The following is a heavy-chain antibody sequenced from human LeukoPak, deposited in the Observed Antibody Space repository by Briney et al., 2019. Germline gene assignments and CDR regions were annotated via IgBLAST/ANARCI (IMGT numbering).Heavy chain of an antibody. V-gene: IGHV1-2*02. D-gene: IGHD3-22*01. Sequence: ASVEVSCKASGYTFTGYYMHWVRQAPGQGLEWMGWINPNSGGTNYAQKFQGRVTMTRDTSISTAYMELSRLRSDDTAVYYCASIYDSSGYYGYWGQGTLVTVSS. CDR1: GYTFTGYY. CDR2: INPNSGGT. J-gene: IGHJ4*02. CDR3: ASIYDSSGYYGY.